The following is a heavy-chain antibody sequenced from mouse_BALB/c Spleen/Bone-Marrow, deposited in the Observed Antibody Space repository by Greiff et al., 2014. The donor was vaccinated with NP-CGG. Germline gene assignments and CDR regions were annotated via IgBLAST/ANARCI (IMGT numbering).Heavy chain of an antibody. D-gene: IGHD3-1*01. CDR2: IYPGSGST. Sequence: QVQLKESGAELVKSGTSVKLSCTASGYNLTSSWINWVKLRPGQGLEWIGDIYPGSGSTNYNENFKSKATLTVDTSSNTAYMQLSSLASEDSALYYCATFSQLELLAYWGQGTLVTVSA. CDR1: GYNLTSSW. J-gene: IGHJ3*01. V-gene: IGHV1-55*01. CDR3: ATFSQLELLAY.